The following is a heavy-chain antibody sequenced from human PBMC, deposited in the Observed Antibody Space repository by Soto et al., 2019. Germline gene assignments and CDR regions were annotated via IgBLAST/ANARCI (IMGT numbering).Heavy chain of an antibody. CDR2: ISYGGST. CDR3: SRGILV. Sequence: QVQLQESGPGLVKPSQTLSLTCTVSGGSINSGGYCWSWIRQHPGKGLDWIGCISYGGSTSYNPSRXSXXTIPVDTSKHQFSLKLTSVTAADTAVYYCSRGILVWGQGALITVSS. J-gene: IGHJ4*02. D-gene: IGHD5-18*01. CDR1: GGSINSGGYC. V-gene: IGHV4-31*03.